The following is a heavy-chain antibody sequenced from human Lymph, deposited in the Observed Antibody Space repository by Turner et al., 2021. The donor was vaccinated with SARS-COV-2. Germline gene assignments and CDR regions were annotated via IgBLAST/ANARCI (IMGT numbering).Heavy chain of an antibody. J-gene: IGHJ6*02. D-gene: IGHD5-18*01. CDR3: ARGGVDTAMVRYYYYGMDV. CDR2: INHSGST. Sequence: QVQLQQWGAGLLKPSATLSLTCAVDGGSFSGYYWSWLRQPPGKGLEWIGEINHSGSTNYNPSLKSRGTISVDTPKNQSSLKLSSVTAADTDVYYCARGGVDTAMVRYYYYGMDVWGQGTTVTVSS. CDR1: GGSFSGYY. V-gene: IGHV4-34*01.